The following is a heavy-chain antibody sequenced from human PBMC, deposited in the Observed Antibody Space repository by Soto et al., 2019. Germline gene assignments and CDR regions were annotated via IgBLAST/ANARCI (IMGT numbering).Heavy chain of an antibody. J-gene: IGHJ6*02. Sequence: GGSLRLSCAASGFTFSSYAMSWVRQAPGKGLEWVSAISGSGGSTYYADSVKGRFTISRDNSKNTLYLQMNSLRDEDTAVYYCAKDRYYYDSSGYYYYYYGMDVWGQGTTVTVSS. CDR2: ISGSGGST. CDR3: AKDRYYYDSSGYYYYYYGMDV. D-gene: IGHD3-22*01. CDR1: GFTFSSYA. V-gene: IGHV3-23*01.